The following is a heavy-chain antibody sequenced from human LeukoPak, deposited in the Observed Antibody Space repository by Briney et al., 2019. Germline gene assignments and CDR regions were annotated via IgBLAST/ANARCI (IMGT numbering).Heavy chain of an antibody. CDR3: ARDTVGAFDI. D-gene: IGHD4-23*01. V-gene: IGHV1-18*04. Sequence: GASVKVSCKASGYTFTNDWMHWIRQAPGQGLEWMGWISAYNGNTNYAQKLQGRVTMTTDTSTSTAYMELRSLRSDDTAVYYCARDTVGAFDIWGQGTMVTVSS. J-gene: IGHJ3*02. CDR2: ISAYNGNT. CDR1: GYTFTNDW.